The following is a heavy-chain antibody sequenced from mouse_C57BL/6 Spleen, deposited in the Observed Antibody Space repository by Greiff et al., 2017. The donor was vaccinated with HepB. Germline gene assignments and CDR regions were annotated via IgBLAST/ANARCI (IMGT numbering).Heavy chain of an antibody. CDR3: ASPQLFAY. CDR2: IHHNSGST. D-gene: IGHD4-1*02. Sequence: VQLQQSGAELVKPGASVKLSCKASGYTFTSYWMHWVKQRPGQGLEWIGMIHHNSGSTNYHEKFKSKATLTVDKSSSTAYLQLSSRTSEYYAVYYCASPQLFAYWGQGTLVTVAA. J-gene: IGHJ3*01. V-gene: IGHV1-64*01. CDR1: GYTFTSYW.